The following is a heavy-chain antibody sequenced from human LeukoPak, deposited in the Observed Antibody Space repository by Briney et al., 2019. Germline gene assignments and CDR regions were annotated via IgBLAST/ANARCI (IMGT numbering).Heavy chain of an antibody. CDR3: ARDTKPGYDFWSGYFDY. J-gene: IGHJ4*02. D-gene: IGHD3-3*01. CDR2: IWYDGSNK. V-gene: IGHV3-33*01. Sequence: GGSLRLSCAAPGFTFSSYGMHWVRQAPGKGLEWVAVIWYDGSNKYYADSVKGRFTISRDNSKNTLYLQMNSLRAEDTAVYYCARDTKPGYDFWSGYFDYWGQGTLVTVSS. CDR1: GFTFSSYG.